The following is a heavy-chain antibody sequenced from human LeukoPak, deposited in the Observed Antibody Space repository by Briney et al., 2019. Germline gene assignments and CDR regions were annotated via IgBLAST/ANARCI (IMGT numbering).Heavy chain of an antibody. J-gene: IGHJ3*02. CDR2: INHSGST. Sequence: PSETLSLACAVYGGSFSGYYWSWIRQPPGKGLEWIGEINHSGSTNYNPSLKSRVTISVDTSKNQFSLKLSSVTAADTAVYYCARDVVDDAFDIWGQGTMVTVSS. CDR3: ARDVVDDAFDI. D-gene: IGHD2-15*01. V-gene: IGHV4-34*01. CDR1: GGSFSGYY.